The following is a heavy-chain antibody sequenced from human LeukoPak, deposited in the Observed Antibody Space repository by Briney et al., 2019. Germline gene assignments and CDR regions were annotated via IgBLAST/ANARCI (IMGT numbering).Heavy chain of an antibody. Sequence: PGRSLRLSCAASGFTFSSYAMHWVRQAPGKGLEWVAVISYDGSNKYYADSVKGRFTISRDNSKNTLYLQMNSLRAEDTPVYYCARDQTDDILTGYYSPGRHYYYGMDVWGKGTTVTVSS. D-gene: IGHD3-9*01. V-gene: IGHV3-30*04. CDR3: ARDQTDDILTGYYSPGRHYYYGMDV. CDR2: ISYDGSNK. CDR1: GFTFSSYA. J-gene: IGHJ6*01.